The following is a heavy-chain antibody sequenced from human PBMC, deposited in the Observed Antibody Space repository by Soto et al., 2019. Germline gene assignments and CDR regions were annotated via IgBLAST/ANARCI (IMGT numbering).Heavy chain of an antibody. CDR1: GFTVSSNY. Sequence: GSLRLSCAASGFTVSSNYMSWVRQAPGKGLEWVSVIYSGGSTYYADSVKGRFTISRDNSKNTLYLQMNSLRAEDTAVYYCARVGSYTYFDYWGQGTLVTVSS. CDR2: IYSGGST. CDR3: ARVGSYTYFDY. D-gene: IGHD1-26*01. V-gene: IGHV3-53*01. J-gene: IGHJ4*02.